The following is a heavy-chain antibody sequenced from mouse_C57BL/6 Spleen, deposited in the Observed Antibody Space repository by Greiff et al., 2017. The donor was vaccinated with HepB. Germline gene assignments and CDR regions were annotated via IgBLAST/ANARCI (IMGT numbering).Heavy chain of an antibody. CDR2: INYDGSST. J-gene: IGHJ2*01. V-gene: IGHV5-16*01. D-gene: IGHD1-1*01. Sequence: EVKLVESEGGLVQPGSSMKLSCTASGFTFSDYYMAWVRQVPEKGLEWVANINYDGSSTYYLDSLKSRFIISRDNAKNILYLQMSSLKSEDTATYYCARDRGYYGSSYGFDYWGQGTTLTVSS. CDR1: GFTFSDYY. CDR3: ARDRGYYGSSYGFDY.